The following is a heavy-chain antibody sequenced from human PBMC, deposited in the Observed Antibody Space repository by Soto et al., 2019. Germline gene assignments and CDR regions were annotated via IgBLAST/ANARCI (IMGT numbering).Heavy chain of an antibody. CDR1: CGSIISSNW. CDR3: ARRHYYDSSGSPAFDI. D-gene: IGHD3-22*01. CDR2: IYHSGST. V-gene: IGHV4-4*02. J-gene: IGHJ3*02. Sequence: SETLSLTCAFSCGSIISSNWWRWVRQPPGKGLEWIGEIYHSGSTNYNPSLKSRVTISVDKSKNQFSLKLSSVTAADTAVYYCARRHYYDSSGSPAFDIWGQGTMVTVSS.